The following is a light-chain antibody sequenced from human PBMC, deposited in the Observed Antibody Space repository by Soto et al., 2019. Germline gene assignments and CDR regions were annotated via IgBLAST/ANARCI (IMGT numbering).Light chain of an antibody. CDR3: TSYSSSDIFYV. Sequence: QSALTQPASVSGSPGQSNTISCTGTSSDIGGYYYVSWYQHHPGKAPKLLIYQVTNRPSRVSNRFSGSKSGNTASLTISGLQADDEADYYCTSYSSSDIFYVFGTGTKLTVL. J-gene: IGLJ1*01. CDR1: SSDIGGYYY. V-gene: IGLV2-14*01. CDR2: QVT.